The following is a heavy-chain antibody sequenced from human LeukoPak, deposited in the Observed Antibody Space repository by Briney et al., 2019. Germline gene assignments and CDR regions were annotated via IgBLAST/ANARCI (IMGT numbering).Heavy chain of an antibody. Sequence: ASVKVSCKASGGTFSSYAISSVRQAPGQALEWMGGIITIVGAANYAQKFQGRVTITADESTSTAYMELSFLRSEDTAVYYCARMGMNTVNNWGQGTLVTVSS. CDR2: IITIVGAA. D-gene: IGHD4-17*01. V-gene: IGHV1-69*13. CDR3: ARMGMNTVNN. CDR1: GGTFSSYA. J-gene: IGHJ4*02.